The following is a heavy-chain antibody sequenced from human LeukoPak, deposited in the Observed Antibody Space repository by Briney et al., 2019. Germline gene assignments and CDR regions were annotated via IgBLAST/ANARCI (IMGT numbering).Heavy chain of an antibody. Sequence: KFGGSLRLSCAASGFTFSSYSMNWVRQAPGKGLEWVSSISSSGSYIYYADSVKGRFTISRDNAKNSLYLQMNSLRAEDTAVYYCARDTSGWSQGDAFDIWGQGTMVAVSS. CDR3: ARDTSGWSQGDAFDI. J-gene: IGHJ3*02. CDR2: ISSSGSYI. V-gene: IGHV3-21*01. CDR1: GFTFSSYS. D-gene: IGHD6-19*01.